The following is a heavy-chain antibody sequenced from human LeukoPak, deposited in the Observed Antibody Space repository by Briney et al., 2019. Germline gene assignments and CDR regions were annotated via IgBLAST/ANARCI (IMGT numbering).Heavy chain of an antibody. J-gene: IGHJ4*02. CDR3: ASLSIDGYNPFDY. CDR1: GGTFSSYA. Sequence: GGXVKVSCKASGGTFSSYAISWVRQAPGQGLEWMGRIIPIFGRANYAQKFQGRVTINRDESTTTAYMELSSLRSEDTAVYYCASLSIDGYNPFDYWGQGTLVTVSS. V-gene: IGHV1-69*05. D-gene: IGHD5-24*01. CDR2: IIPIFGRA.